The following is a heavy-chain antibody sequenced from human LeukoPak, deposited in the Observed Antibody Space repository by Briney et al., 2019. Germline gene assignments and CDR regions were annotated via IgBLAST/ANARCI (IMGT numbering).Heavy chain of an antibody. D-gene: IGHD6-13*01. J-gene: IGHJ4*02. CDR1: GGSISSSSYY. CDR3: ARRLAGTEDY. CDR2: IYYSGST. V-gene: IGHV4-39*01. Sequence: SETLSLTCTVSGGSISSSSYYWGWIRQPPGRGMEWIGSIYYSGSTYYDSSLNSRVTISVDTSKYQFSLKVSSVTAADTAVYYCARRLAGTEDYWGQGTLVSVSS.